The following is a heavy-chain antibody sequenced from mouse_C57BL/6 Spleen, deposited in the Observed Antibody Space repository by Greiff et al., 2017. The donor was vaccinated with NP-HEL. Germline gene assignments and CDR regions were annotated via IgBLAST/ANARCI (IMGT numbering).Heavy chain of an antibody. J-gene: IGHJ2*01. CDR2: IYPGDGDT. CDR3: ARYREFITAVVEYYFDY. V-gene: IGHV1-82*01. Sequence: QVQLQQSGPELVKPGASVKISCKASGYAFSSSWMNWVKQRPGQGLEWIGRIYPGDGDTNYNGKFKGKATLTADKSSSTAYMQLSSLTSEDSAVYFCARYREFITAVVEYYFDYWGQGTTLTVSS. CDR1: GYAFSSSW. D-gene: IGHD1-1*01.